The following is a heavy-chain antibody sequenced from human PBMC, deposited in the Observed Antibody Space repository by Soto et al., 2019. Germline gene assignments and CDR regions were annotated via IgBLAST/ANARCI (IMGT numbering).Heavy chain of an antibody. J-gene: IGHJ4*02. CDR2: ISYDGSNK. D-gene: IGHD1-26*01. CDR1: GFTFSSYG. V-gene: IGHV3-30*18. Sequence: QVQLVESGGGVVQPGRSLRLSCAASGFTFSSYGMHWVRQAPGKGLEWVAVISYDGSNKYYADCVKGRFTISRDNSKNTLYLQMNSLRAEDTAVYYCAKVDSGSYAFDYWGQGTLVTVSS. CDR3: AKVDSGSYAFDY.